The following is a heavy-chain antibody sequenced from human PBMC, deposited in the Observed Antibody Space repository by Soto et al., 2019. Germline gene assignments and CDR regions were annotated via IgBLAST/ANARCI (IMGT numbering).Heavy chain of an antibody. CDR1: GYTFTTYT. V-gene: IGHV1-3*04. D-gene: IGHD6-19*01. Sequence: ASVKVSCKASGYTFTTYTMHWVRQAPGQRLEWMGWINTVNGDTKYSQDFQGRVTFTRDTSASTAYMELSSLRSEDTAVYYCAREIYVAVTGLFDSWGQGTLVTVSS. CDR3: AREIYVAVTGLFDS. CDR2: INTVNGDT. J-gene: IGHJ4*02.